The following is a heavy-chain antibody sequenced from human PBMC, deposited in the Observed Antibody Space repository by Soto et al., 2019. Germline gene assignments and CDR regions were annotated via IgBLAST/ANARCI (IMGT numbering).Heavy chain of an antibody. J-gene: IGHJ6*04. Sequence: GGSLRLSCAASGFTFSSYWMHWVRQAPGKGLVWVSRINSDGSGTSYADSVKGRFTISRDNAKNTLYLQMNSLRAEDTAVYYCATLYYDYIWGSYPHIADVWGKGTTVTVSS. D-gene: IGHD3-16*02. CDR2: INSDGSGT. CDR3: ATLYYDYIWGSYPHIADV. V-gene: IGHV3-74*01. CDR1: GFTFSSYW.